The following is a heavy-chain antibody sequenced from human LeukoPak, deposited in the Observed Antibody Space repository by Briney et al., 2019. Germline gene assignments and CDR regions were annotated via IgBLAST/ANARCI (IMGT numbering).Heavy chain of an antibody. Sequence: SETLSLTCAVYGGSFSGYYWSWIRQPPGKGLEWIGEINHSGSTNYNPSLKSRVTISVDTSKNQFSLKLSSVTAADTAVYYCARDTGIAVAGTGNAFDIWGQGTMVTVSS. J-gene: IGHJ3*02. CDR2: INHSGST. V-gene: IGHV4-34*01. CDR1: GGSFSGYY. D-gene: IGHD6-19*01. CDR3: ARDTGIAVAGTGNAFDI.